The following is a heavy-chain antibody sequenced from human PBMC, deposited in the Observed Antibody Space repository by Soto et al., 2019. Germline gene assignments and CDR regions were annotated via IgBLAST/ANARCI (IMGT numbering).Heavy chain of an antibody. J-gene: IGHJ6*02. Sequence: EVQLVESGGGLVKPGGSLRLSCAASGFTFSNAWMSWVRQAPGKGLEWVGRIKSKTDGGTTDYAAPVKGRFTISREDSKNTLYLQMNSLKTEDTAVYYCTVGLDTAMVQYYYYYGMDVWGQGTTVTVSS. D-gene: IGHD5-18*01. CDR2: IKSKTDGGTT. CDR3: TVGLDTAMVQYYYYYGMDV. CDR1: GFTFSNAW. V-gene: IGHV3-15*01.